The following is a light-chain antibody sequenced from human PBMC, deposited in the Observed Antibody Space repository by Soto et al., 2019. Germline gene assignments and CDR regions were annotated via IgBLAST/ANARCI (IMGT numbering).Light chain of an antibody. CDR2: DVS. Sequence: EIVLTQSPGTLSLSPGERAALSCRASRSLSSTSLAWYQQRPGQAPRLLIYDVSSRATGITDRFSGSGSGTDFTLTINILEPDDFAVYYCQQYGSSPRTFGQGTKVEIK. CDR1: RSLSSTS. V-gene: IGKV3-20*01. J-gene: IGKJ1*01. CDR3: QQYGSSPRT.